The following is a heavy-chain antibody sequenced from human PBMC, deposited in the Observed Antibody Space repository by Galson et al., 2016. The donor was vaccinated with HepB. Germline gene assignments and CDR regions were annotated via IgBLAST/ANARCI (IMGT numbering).Heavy chain of an antibody. Sequence: SVKVSCKASGYTFTTFGISWVRQAPGQGLEWMGWINTFNSKTNYAQKFQGRITMTTDTSTSTAYMELGSLRSDDTAVYYCARSPLWRWLGQPPFDYWGQGNLVTVSS. CDR2: INTFNSKT. J-gene: IGHJ4*02. V-gene: IGHV1-18*01. D-gene: IGHD2-21*02. CDR1: GYTFTTFG. CDR3: ARSPLWRWLGQPPFDY.